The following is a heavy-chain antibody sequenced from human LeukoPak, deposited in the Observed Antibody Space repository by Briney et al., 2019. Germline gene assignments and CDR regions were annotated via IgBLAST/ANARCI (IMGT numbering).Heavy chain of an antibody. CDR1: GYTLTELS. J-gene: IGHJ4*02. V-gene: IGHV1-2*02. CDR3: ARDYYDSSGPVF. Sequence: GASVKVSCKVSGYTLTELSMHWVRQAPGQGLEWMGWINPNSGGTNYAQKFQGRVTMTRDTSISTAYMELRSLRSDDTAVYYCARDYYDSSGPVFWGQGTLVIVSS. CDR2: INPNSGGT. D-gene: IGHD3-22*01.